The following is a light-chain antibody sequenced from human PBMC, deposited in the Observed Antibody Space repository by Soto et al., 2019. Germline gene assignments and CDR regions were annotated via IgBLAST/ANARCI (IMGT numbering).Light chain of an antibody. Sequence: DLQMTQSPSSLSASVGDRVTITCRASQRISTYLNWYQQKPGKAPKLLIYDASSLQRGVPSRFIGIGSGTNFPLTISSLQPEDFATYYCQQSYSIPRTFVQGTKLETK. CDR3: QQSYSIPRT. J-gene: IGKJ2*01. V-gene: IGKV1-39*01. CDR2: DAS. CDR1: QRISTY.